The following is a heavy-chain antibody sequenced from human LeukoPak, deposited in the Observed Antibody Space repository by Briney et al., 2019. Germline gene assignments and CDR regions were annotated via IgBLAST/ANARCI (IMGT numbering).Heavy chain of an antibody. V-gene: IGHV4-59*12. CDR3: ARGVDYYGV. CDR1: GGSISVYY. J-gene: IGHJ4*02. CDR2: IYNSGNT. D-gene: IGHD3-10*01. Sequence: SETLSLTCTVSGGSISVYYWSWIRQPPGKGLEWIGYIYNSGNTNYNPSLKSRVTISVDTSKRQFSLRLGSVTAADTAVYYCARGVDYYGVWGQGTLVTVSS.